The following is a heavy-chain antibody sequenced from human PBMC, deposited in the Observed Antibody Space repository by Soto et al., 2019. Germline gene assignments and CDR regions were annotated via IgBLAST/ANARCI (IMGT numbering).Heavy chain of an antibody. CDR1: GGTFSSYT. J-gene: IGHJ3*02. CDR2: IIPILGIA. D-gene: IGHD2-15*01. V-gene: IGHV1-69*02. Sequence: ASVKVSCKASGGTFSSYTISWVRQAPGQGLEWMGRIIPILGIANYAQKFQGRVTITADKSTSTACMELSSLRSEDTAVYYCARACSGGSCYVNAFDIWGQGTMVTVSS. CDR3: ARACSGGSCYVNAFDI.